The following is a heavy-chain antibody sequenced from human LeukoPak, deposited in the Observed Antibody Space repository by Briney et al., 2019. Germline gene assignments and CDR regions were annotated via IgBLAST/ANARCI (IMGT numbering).Heavy chain of an antibody. V-gene: IGHV4-59*01. D-gene: IGHD6-19*01. J-gene: IGHJ6*02. CDR1: GVSISSYY. Sequence: PSETPSLTCTVSGVSISSYYWSWIRQPPGKGLEWIGYIYYSGSTNYNPSLKSRVTISVDTSKNQFSLKLSSVTAADTAVYYCARSYSSGWYPPYYYYGMDVWGQGTTVTVSS. CDR2: IYYSGST. CDR3: ARSYSSGWYPPYYYYGMDV.